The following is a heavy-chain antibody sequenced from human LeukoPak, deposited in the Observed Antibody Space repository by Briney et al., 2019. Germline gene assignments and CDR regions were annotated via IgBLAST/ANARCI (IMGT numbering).Heavy chain of an antibody. D-gene: IGHD6-19*01. V-gene: IGHV4-34*01. CDR2: INHSGST. J-gene: IGHJ6*02. CDR3: ARHYGSGWSNYYYYYGMDV. Sequence: SETLSLTCAVYGGSFSGYYWSWIRQPPGKGLEWIGEINHSGSTNYNPSLKSRVTISVDTSKNQFSLKLSSVTAADTAVYYCARHYGSGWSNYYYYYGMDVWGQGTTVTVSS. CDR1: GGSFSGYY.